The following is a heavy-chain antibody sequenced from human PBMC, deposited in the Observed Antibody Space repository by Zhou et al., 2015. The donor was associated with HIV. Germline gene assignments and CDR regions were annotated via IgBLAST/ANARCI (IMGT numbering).Heavy chain of an antibody. CDR2: IIPIFGTA. J-gene: IGHJ5*02. CDR1: GGTFSSYA. CDR3: ARERRITIFGVVTPYNWFDP. D-gene: IGHD3-3*01. Sequence: QVQLVQSGAEVKKPGSSVKVSCKASGGTFSSYAISWVRQAPGQGLEWMGGIIPIFGTANYAQKFQGRVTITADESTSTAYMELSSLRSEDTAVYYCARERRITIFGVVTPYNWFDPWGQGTLVTVSS. V-gene: IGHV1-69*12.